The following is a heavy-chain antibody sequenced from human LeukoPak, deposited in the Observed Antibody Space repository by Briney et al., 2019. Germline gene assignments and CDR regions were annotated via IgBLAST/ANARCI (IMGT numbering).Heavy chain of an antibody. Sequence: PGGSLRLSCADSGFTFSSSVMHWVRQAPGKGLEWVAVISYDGSNKYYADSVKGRFTISRDNSQNTLYLEMISLRTEDTAVYYCAREKSTALFDYWGQGTLVAVSS. V-gene: IGHV3-30-3*01. CDR1: GFTFSSSV. CDR2: ISYDGSNK. J-gene: IGHJ4*02. CDR3: AREKSTALFDY.